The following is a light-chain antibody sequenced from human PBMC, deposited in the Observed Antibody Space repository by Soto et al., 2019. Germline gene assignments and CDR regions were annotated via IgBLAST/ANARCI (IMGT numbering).Light chain of an antibody. CDR3: QQSYSTPPT. CDR2: TSS. J-gene: IGKJ1*01. CDR1: QSIGSW. V-gene: IGKV1-39*01. Sequence: DIQMTQSPSTLSASVGDRVTITCRASQSIGSWLAWFQQKPGKAPKLLIFTSSSLQSGVPSRFSGSGSGTDFILTISSLQPEDFATYYCQQSYSTPPTFGQGTKVDI.